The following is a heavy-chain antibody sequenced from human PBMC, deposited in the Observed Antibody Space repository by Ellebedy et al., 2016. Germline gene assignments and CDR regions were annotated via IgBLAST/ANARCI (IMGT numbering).Heavy chain of an antibody. Sequence: GGSLRLSCAASGFTFSSYTMHWVRQAPGKGLEWVASTSYDDSDKYYADSVKGRFTISRDNSKNTLYLQMNSLRPEYTAVYYCAREVDTSMVYPAPSAFDIWGQGTMVTVSS. CDR1: GFTFSSYT. J-gene: IGHJ3*02. D-gene: IGHD5-18*01. CDR3: AREVDTSMVYPAPSAFDI. CDR2: TSYDDSDK. V-gene: IGHV3-30*04.